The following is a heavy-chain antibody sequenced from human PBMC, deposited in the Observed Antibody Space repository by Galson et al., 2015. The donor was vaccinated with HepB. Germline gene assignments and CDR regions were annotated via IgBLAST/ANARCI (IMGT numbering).Heavy chain of an antibody. CDR3: ARVAFEGDTTRPDASIYYYMDV. J-gene: IGHJ6*03. V-gene: IGHV1-69*13. D-gene: IGHD5-18*01. CDR1: RGTFSSYA. CDR2: IIPIFGTA. Sequence: SVKVSCKASRGTFSSYAISWVRQAPGQGLEWMGGIIPIFGTANYAQKFQGRVTITADESTSTAYMEVSSLRSEDTAVYYCARVAFEGDTTRPDASIYYYMDVWGKGTTVTVSS.